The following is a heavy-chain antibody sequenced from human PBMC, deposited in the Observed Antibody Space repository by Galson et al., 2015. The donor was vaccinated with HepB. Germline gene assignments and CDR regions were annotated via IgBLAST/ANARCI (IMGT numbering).Heavy chain of an antibody. D-gene: IGHD6-19*01. CDR3: ARDGKWLVPH. CDR2: MNPGSGDT. Sequence: SVKVSCKASGYTFSTYEIHWVRQATGQGLEWMGRMNPGSGDTAYAQEFQGRVSMTGDTSISTAYMEPSSLRSGDTAVYYCARDGKWLVPHWGQGTLVTVSS. J-gene: IGHJ4*02. V-gene: IGHV1-8*01. CDR1: GYTFSTYE.